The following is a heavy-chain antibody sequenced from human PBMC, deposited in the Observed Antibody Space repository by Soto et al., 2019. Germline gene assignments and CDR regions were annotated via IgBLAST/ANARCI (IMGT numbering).Heavy chain of an antibody. CDR2: INSDGSNT. Sequence: EVQLVESGGGLVPPGGSLRLSCAASGFTFSTYWMQWVRQAPGKGLLWISRINSDGSNTNYADSVKGRFAISRDNAKNTLYLQMNSLRAEDTAVYYCARTGAFNYDNSPYERWGQGTLVTVSS. V-gene: IGHV3-74*01. CDR3: ARTGAFNYDNSPYER. D-gene: IGHD3-22*01. J-gene: IGHJ4*02. CDR1: GFTFSTYW.